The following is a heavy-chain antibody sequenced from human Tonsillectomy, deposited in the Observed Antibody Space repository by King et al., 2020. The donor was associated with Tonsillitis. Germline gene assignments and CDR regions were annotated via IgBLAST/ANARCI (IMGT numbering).Heavy chain of an antibody. CDR3: ARDGGYSSGWYDRMDAFDI. V-gene: IGHV4-59*01. J-gene: IGHJ3*02. D-gene: IGHD6-19*01. CDR2: IYNSGST. Sequence: VQLQESGPGLVKPSETLSLTCTVSGGSISTYYWSWIRQPPGKGLEWIAYIYNSGSTKYNPSLKSRVTISVHTSKTQFSLKLNSVTAADPAVYYCARDGGYSSGWYDRMDAFDIWGHGTMVTVSS. CDR1: GGSISTYY.